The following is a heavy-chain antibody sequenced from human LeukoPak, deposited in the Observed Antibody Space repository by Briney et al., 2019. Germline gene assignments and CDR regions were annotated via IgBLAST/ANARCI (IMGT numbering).Heavy chain of an antibody. D-gene: IGHD1-14*01. CDR1: GGSISSHY. V-gene: IGHV4-59*08. J-gene: IGHJ6*02. CDR3: ARTPGNYYHYGMDV. CDR2: IYYSGST. Sequence: SETLSLTCTVSGGSISSHYWSWIRQPPGKGLEWIGNIYYSGSTNYNHSLKSRVTISVETSKNEFSLKLSSVTAADTAVYYCARTPGNYYHYGMDVWGQGTTVTVSS.